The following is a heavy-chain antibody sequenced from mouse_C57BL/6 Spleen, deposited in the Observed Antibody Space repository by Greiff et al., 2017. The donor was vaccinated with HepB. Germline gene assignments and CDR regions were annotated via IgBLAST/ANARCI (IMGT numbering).Heavy chain of an antibody. CDR2: IHPNSGST. Sequence: QVQLQQPGAELVKPGASVKLSCKASGYTFTSYWMHWVKQRPGQGLEWIGMIHPNSGSTNYNEKFKSKATLTVDKSSSTAYMQLSSLTSEDSAVYYCARASYGRGGYYLDYWGQGTTLTVSS. D-gene: IGHD1-1*01. V-gene: IGHV1-64*01. CDR3: ARASYGRGGYYLDY. J-gene: IGHJ2*01. CDR1: GYTFTSYW.